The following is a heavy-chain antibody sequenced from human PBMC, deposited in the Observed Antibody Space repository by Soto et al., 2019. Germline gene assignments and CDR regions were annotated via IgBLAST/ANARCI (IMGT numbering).Heavy chain of an antibody. D-gene: IGHD3-22*01. CDR1: GFSFSNCW. CDR2: INSDVSST. CDR3: ARAIGYYGMDV. Sequence: PWGSLRLSCAASGFSFSNCWMHWVRQAPWMGLVWVSHINSDVSSTTYADSVKGRFTISRDNAKNTLYLQMNSLRAEDTAVYYCARAIGYYGMDVWGQATTVTVSS. V-gene: IGHV3-74*01. J-gene: IGHJ6*02.